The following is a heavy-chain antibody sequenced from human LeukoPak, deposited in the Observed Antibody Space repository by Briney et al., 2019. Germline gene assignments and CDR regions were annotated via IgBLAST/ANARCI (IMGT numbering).Heavy chain of an antibody. J-gene: IGHJ6*02. CDR1: GFIFSSYS. D-gene: IGHD3-16*01. CDR2: ITGSGGNT. CDR3: ARNQQLGGHSYYYYGMDV. Sequence: GGSLRLSCAASGFIFSSYSMSWVRQAPGKGLEWVSVITGSGGNTYYADSVKGRFTISRDNSKNTLYLQMNSLRADDTAIYYCARNQQLGGHSYYYYGMDVWGQGTTVTVSS. V-gene: IGHV3-23*01.